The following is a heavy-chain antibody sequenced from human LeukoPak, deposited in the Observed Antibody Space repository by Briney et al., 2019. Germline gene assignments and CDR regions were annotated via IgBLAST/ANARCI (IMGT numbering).Heavy chain of an antibody. J-gene: IGHJ3*02. Sequence: PGRSLRLSCAASGFXFSSYAIHWVRQAPGKGLEWVAVISYDGSNKYYADSVKGRFTISRDNSKNTLYLQMNSLRAEDTAVYYRASSGRCRGGSCYSGAFDIWGQGTMVTVSS. D-gene: IGHD2-15*01. CDR1: GFXFSSYA. V-gene: IGHV3-30-3*01. CDR3: ASSGRCRGGSCYSGAFDI. CDR2: ISYDGSNK.